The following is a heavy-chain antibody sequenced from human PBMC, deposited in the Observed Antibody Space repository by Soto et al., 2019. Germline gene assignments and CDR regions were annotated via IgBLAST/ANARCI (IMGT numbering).Heavy chain of an antibody. CDR1: GFSFSTYG. Sequence: HPGGSLRLSCAASGFSFSTYGMSWVRQAPGAGLEWVSTISGDGGTTNYADSVKGRFTISRDNSKNTLYLQMNSLRAEDTAVYYCARDREGYRFDYWGQGTLVTVSS. CDR3: ARDREGYRFDY. J-gene: IGHJ4*02. V-gene: IGHV3-23*01. D-gene: IGHD5-12*01. CDR2: ISGDGGTT.